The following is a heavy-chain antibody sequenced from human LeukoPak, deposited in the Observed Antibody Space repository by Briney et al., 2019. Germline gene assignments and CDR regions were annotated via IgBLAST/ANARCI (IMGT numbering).Heavy chain of an antibody. Sequence: SETLSLTCTVSGGSISSYYWSWIRQPAGKGLEWIGRIYTSGSTNYNPSLKSRVTMSVDTSKNQFSLKLSSVTAADTAVYYCARSSRNYIAVAEDYWGQGTLVTVSS. D-gene: IGHD6-19*01. J-gene: IGHJ4*02. CDR3: ARSSRNYIAVAEDY. CDR2: IYTSGST. V-gene: IGHV4-4*07. CDR1: GGSISSYY.